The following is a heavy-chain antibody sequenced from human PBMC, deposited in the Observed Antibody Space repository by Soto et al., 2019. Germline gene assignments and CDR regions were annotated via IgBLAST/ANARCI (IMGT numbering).Heavy chain of an antibody. CDR1: GFTFSSYA. CDR2: ISGSGGST. Sequence: GGSLRLSCAASGFTFSSYAMSWVRQAPGKGLEWVSAISGSGGSTYYADSVKGRFTISRDNSKNTRYLQMNSLRAEDTAVYYWAKDPPYGAAAVASRGMDVWGQGTTVTVSS. V-gene: IGHV3-23*01. CDR3: AKDPPYGAAAVASRGMDV. J-gene: IGHJ6*02. D-gene: IGHD6-13*01.